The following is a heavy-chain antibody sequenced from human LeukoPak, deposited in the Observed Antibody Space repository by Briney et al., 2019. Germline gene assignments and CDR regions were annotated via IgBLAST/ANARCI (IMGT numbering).Heavy chain of an antibody. CDR3: AREPGIAVAGTRCDY. CDR2: ISSSSSYI. V-gene: IGHV3-21*01. CDR1: GFTFSSYS. Sequence: AGSLTLSCAASGFTFSSYSMNWLRQAQGLGLEWVTSISSSSSYIYYADSVKGRFTISRDNAKNSLYLQMNSLRAEDTAVYYCAREPGIAVAGTRCDYLGEGTLVTVSS. D-gene: IGHD6-19*01. J-gene: IGHJ4*02.